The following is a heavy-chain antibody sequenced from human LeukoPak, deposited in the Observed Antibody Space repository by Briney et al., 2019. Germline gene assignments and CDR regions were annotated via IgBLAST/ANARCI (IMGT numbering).Heavy chain of an antibody. CDR3: ARVREYCSGGSCRRYWFDP. Sequence: GSSVKVSCKASGGTFSSYATSWVRQAPGQGLEWMGRIIPIFGTANYAQKFQGRVTITTDESTSTAYMELSSLRSDDTAVYYCARVREYCSGGSCRRYWFDPWGQGTLVTVSS. D-gene: IGHD2-15*01. CDR1: GGTFSSYA. V-gene: IGHV1-69*05. CDR2: IIPIFGTA. J-gene: IGHJ5*02.